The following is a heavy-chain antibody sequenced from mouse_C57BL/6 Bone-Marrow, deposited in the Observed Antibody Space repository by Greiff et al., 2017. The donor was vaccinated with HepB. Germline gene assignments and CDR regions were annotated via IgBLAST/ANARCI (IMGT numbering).Heavy chain of an antibody. J-gene: IGHJ1*03. CDR2: INYDGSST. CDR1: GFTFSDYY. V-gene: IGHV5-16*01. D-gene: IGHD1-1*01. Sequence: EVKLVESEGGLVQPGSSMKLSCTASGFTFSDYYMAWVRQVPEKGLEWVANINYDGSSTYYLDSLKNRFIISRDNAKNILYLQMSRLKSEDTATYYCARERVSYYYGSSYEYFDVWGTGTTVTVSS. CDR3: ARERVSYYYGSSYEYFDV.